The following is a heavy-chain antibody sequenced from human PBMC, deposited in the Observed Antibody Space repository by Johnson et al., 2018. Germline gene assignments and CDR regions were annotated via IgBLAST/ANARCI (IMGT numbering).Heavy chain of an antibody. J-gene: IGHJ5*02. CDR3: AGGGLYSWHT. CDR2: IFPGETT. Sequence: QVQLRESGPGLVKPSGTLSLTCGVSGDSISSGSWWSWLRQSPGQELEWIGEIFPGETTNSNPSLKSRVTISVDKSKNQFSLTLTPVTAADTAVYFCAGGGLYSWHTWGQGTLVTVSS. V-gene: IGHV4-4*02. CDR1: GDSISSGSW. D-gene: IGHD3-16*01.